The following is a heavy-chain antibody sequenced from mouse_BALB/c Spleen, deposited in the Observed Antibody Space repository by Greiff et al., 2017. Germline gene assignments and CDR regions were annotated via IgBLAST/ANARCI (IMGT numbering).Heavy chain of an antibody. J-gene: IGHJ4*01. V-gene: IGHV2-2*02. CDR1: GFSLTSYG. CDR3: ARSLLRLRGYYAMDY. CDR2: IWSGGST. D-gene: IGHD1-2*01. Sequence: VQGVESGPGLVQPSQSLSITCTVSGFSLTSYGVHWVRQSPGKGLEWLGVIWSGGSTDYNAAFISRLSISKDNSKSQVFFKMNSLQANDTAIYYCARSLLRLRGYYAMDYWGQGTSVTVSS.